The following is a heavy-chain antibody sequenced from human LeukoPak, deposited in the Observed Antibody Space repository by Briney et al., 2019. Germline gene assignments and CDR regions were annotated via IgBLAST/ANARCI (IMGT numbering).Heavy chain of an antibody. D-gene: IGHD1-1*01. CDR1: GYTFSSYE. V-gene: IGHV1-8*01. J-gene: IGHJ4*02. CDR3: ARIRRVTTGLKGYYFDY. CDR2: MNTKTGKT. Sequence: ASVKVSCTTSGYTFSSYEINWVRQAAGRGLGWVGWMNTKTGKTAYARNLQGRVTITRDTSISTAYMYLSALRSEDTAVYYCARIRRVTTGLKGYYFDYWGQGTLVTVSS.